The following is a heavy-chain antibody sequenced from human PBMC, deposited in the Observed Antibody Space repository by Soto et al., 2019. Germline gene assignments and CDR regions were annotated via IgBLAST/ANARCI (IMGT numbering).Heavy chain of an antibody. CDR2: ISSTTNYI. V-gene: IGHV3-21*01. J-gene: IGHJ4*02. CDR3: ARESEDLTSNFDY. CDR1: GFTFTRYS. Sequence: GGSLRLSCAASGFTFTRYSMNWVRQAPGKGLEWVSSISSTTNYIYYGDSMKGRFTISRDNAKKSLYLEMNSLRAEDTAVYYCARESEDLTSNFDYWGQGTLVTVSS.